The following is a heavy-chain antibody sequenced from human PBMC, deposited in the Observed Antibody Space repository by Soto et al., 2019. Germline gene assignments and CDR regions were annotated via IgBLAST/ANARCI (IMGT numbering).Heavy chain of an antibody. CDR2: IKGGGTNV. Sequence: GGSLRLSCAASGYSFGDHYMGWIRQAPGKGLEWVSYIKGGGTNVQYADSVRGRFTISRDNARNSLSLQMSSLAAEDTAVYYCARGPNYGDWLDYFDYSGRGTLVTVSS. CDR3: ARGPNYGDWLDYFDY. CDR1: GYSFGDHY. D-gene: IGHD4-17*01. J-gene: IGHJ4*02. V-gene: IGHV3-11*01.